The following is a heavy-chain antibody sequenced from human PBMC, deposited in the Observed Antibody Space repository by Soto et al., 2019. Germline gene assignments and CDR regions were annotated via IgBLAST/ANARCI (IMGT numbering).Heavy chain of an antibody. D-gene: IGHD6-13*01. V-gene: IGHV4-39*01. CDR1: VGSISSSGYH. Sequence: PSETLSLTCTVSVGSISSSGYHWGWIRHPPGKGLEWIGSIDYSGTTFYNASLNSRVTISADTSKNQFSLKLSSVTAADTALYYCASRTNTAGGWFEPWGNGARLTASS. J-gene: IGHJ5*02. CDR2: IDYSGTT. CDR3: ASRTNTAGGWFEP.